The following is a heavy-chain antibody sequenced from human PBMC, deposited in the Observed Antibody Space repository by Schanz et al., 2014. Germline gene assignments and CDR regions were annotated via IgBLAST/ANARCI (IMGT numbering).Heavy chain of an antibody. D-gene: IGHD2-21*02. Sequence: AQLVESGGGVVQPGRSLRLSCAASGFTFRNYGMSWVRQAPGQGLEWVSAISGSGGSTYYADSVKGRFTISRDNSMNTLHLQMDGLRVEDTAVYYCARPSDSSWYMDVWGKGTTVTVSS. V-gene: IGHV3-23*04. J-gene: IGHJ6*03. CDR1: GFTFRNYG. CDR3: ARPSDSSWYMDV. CDR2: ISGSGGST.